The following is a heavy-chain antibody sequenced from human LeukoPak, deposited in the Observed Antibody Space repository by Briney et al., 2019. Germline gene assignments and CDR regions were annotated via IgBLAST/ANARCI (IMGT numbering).Heavy chain of an antibody. V-gene: IGHV4-4*07. J-gene: IGHJ4*02. CDR1: GGSISSYY. CDR3: ARASATTRGYFDY. Sequence: PSETLSLTCTFSGGSISSYYWSWIRQPAGKGLEWIGRIHTGGSTNYNPSLKSRVTMSVDTSKNQFSLKLSSVTAEDTAVYYCARASATTRGYFDYWGQGTLVTVSS. CDR2: IHTGGST. D-gene: IGHD4-17*01.